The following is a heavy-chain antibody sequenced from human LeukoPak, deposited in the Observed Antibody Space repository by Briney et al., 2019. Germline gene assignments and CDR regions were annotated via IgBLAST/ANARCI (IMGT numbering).Heavy chain of an antibody. D-gene: IGHD2-15*01. Sequence: ASVKVSCKASGYTFTSYAMNWVRQATGQGLERMGWMNPNSGNTGYAQKFQGRVTMTRNTSISTAYMELSSLRSEDTAVYYCARGPSRDIVVGYYYYYGMDVWGQGTTVTVSS. J-gene: IGHJ6*02. V-gene: IGHV1-8*02. CDR2: MNPNSGNT. CDR1: GYTFTSYA. CDR3: ARGPSRDIVVGYYYYYGMDV.